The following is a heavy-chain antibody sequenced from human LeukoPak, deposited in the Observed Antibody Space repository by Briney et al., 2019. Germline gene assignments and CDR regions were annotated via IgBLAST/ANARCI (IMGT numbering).Heavy chain of an antibody. CDR3: ATQGGSSGY. CDR2: ISDDGTNK. Sequence: GGSLRLSCAASGFTFSNFGMHWVRQAPGKGLEWVALISDDGTNKYSADSVKGRFTISRDNSKNTLYLRMNSLRPEDTAVYYCATQGGSSGYWGQGTLVTVSS. CDR1: GFTFSNFG. D-gene: IGHD1-26*01. V-gene: IGHV3-30*03. J-gene: IGHJ4*02.